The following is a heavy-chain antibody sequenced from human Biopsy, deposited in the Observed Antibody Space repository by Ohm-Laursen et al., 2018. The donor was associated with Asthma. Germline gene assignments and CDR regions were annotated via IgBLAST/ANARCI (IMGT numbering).Heavy chain of an antibody. CDR1: GGSISSSNW. CDR3: ARVKDGYNFDY. D-gene: IGHD5-24*01. CDR2: IYHSGST. V-gene: IGHV4-4*03. Sequence: PGTLSLTCAVSGGSISSSNWWSWVRQPPGKGLAWIGEIYHSGSTNYNPSLKSLVTISVDKSKNQFSLKLSSATAADTAVYYCARVKDGYNFDYWGQGTLVTVSS. J-gene: IGHJ4*02.